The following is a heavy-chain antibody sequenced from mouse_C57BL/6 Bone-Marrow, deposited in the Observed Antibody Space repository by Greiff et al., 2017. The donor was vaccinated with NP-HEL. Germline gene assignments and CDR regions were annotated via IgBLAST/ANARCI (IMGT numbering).Heavy chain of an antibody. V-gene: IGHV5-4*03. Sequence: EVKVVESGGGLVKPGGSLKLSCAASGFTFSSYAMSWVRQTPEKRLEWVATISDGGSYTYYPDNVKGRFTISRDNAKNNLYLQMSHLKSEDTAMYYCARADYYGSSYIPDWFAYWGQGTLVTVSA. D-gene: IGHD1-1*01. CDR3: ARADYYGSSYIPDWFAY. CDR2: ISDGGSYT. J-gene: IGHJ3*01. CDR1: GFTFSSYA.